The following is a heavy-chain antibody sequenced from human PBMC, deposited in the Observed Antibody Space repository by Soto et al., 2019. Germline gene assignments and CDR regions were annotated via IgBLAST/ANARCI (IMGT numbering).Heavy chain of an antibody. D-gene: IGHD1-26*01. Sequence: HPGGSLRLSCLASGFTFAGHAMTWVRQAPGKGLGWVSTISESGATTYYADSVKGRFTISRDNSKNTLFLQLSSLRVEDTALYYCVPGSSGGVGEDRWGQGTLVTVSS. CDR1: GFTFAGHA. J-gene: IGHJ5*02. V-gene: IGHV3-23*01. CDR2: ISESGATT. CDR3: VPGSSGGVGEDR.